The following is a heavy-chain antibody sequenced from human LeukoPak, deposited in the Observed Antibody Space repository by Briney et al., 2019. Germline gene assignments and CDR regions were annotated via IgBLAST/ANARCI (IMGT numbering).Heavy chain of an antibody. CDR1: GGTFNSYA. CDR2: IIPISHTT. Sequence: SVKVSCKAPGGTFNSYATSWVRQAPGQRLEWMGGIIPISHTTTYAQKFQGRVTITADKSTSTAYMELSSLRSEDTAVYYCAREDYSSSWYRYFDYWGQGTLVTVSS. V-gene: IGHV1-69*06. CDR3: AREDYSSSWYRYFDY. J-gene: IGHJ4*02. D-gene: IGHD6-13*01.